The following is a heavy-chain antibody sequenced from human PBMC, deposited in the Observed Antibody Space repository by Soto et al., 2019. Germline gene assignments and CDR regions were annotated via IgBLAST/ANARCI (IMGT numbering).Heavy chain of an antibody. CDR1: GYTFTSYG. CDR3: ARGGTLLDY. CDR2: ISAYNGNT. D-gene: IGHD1-1*01. J-gene: IGHJ4*02. V-gene: IGHV1-18*01. Sequence: ASVKVSCKGSGYTFTSYGISWVRQAPGQGLEWMGWISAYNGNTNYAQKFQGRVTMTTATSTSTAYMELRSLTADYTAMYYCARGGTLLDYWGQGTQVTVSS.